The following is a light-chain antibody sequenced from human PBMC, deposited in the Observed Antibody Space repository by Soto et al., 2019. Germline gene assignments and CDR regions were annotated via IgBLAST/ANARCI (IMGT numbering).Light chain of an antibody. CDR3: QQFNNYPT. Sequence: AIQLTQSPSSLSASVGDRVTITCRASQGISSALAWYQQKPGKGPKLLIYDASSLESGVPSRFSGSGSGTDFTLTISSLQPEDFATYSCQQFNNYPTFGQGTKVEIK. CDR2: DAS. J-gene: IGKJ1*01. V-gene: IGKV1D-13*01. CDR1: QGISSA.